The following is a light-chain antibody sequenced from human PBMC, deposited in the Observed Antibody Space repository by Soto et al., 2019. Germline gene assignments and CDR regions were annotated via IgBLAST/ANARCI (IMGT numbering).Light chain of an antibody. J-gene: IGKJ5*01. CDR1: QSFRGL. Sequence: EIVLTQSPGTLSLSPGERATLSCRASQSFRGLLAWYQQKPGQAPRLLIYDAYNRATGIPPRFSGSGSGTDFTLTISSLQSEDFAVYYCQQYNTWPLITFGPGTRLEIK. V-gene: IGKV3-11*01. CDR3: QQYNTWPLIT. CDR2: DAY.